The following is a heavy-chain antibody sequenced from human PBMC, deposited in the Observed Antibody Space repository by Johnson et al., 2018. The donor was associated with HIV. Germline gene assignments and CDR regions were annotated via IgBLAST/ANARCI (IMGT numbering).Heavy chain of an antibody. CDR3: AKGLKLGSGDDAFDI. CDR1: GFTFSSYG. V-gene: IGHV3-30*02. J-gene: IGHJ3*02. D-gene: IGHD7-27*01. Sequence: QVLLVESGGGVAQPGGSLRLSCVASGFTFSSYGMHWVRQAPGKGLEWVAVIWYDGSDKYYADSVRGRFTISRDNSKNTLYLQMNSLRAEDTAVYYCAKGLKLGSGDDAFDIWGQGTTVTVSP. CDR2: IWYDGSDK.